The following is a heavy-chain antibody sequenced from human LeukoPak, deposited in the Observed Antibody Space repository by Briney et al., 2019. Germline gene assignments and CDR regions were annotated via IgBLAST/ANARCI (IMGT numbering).Heavy chain of an antibody. D-gene: IGHD4-17*01. Sequence: PGESLKISCKGSGYSFTSYWIGWVRQMPGKGLEWMGIIYPGDSDTRYSPPFQGQVTISADKSISTAYLQWSSLKASDTAMYYCARHPASYYGDYVSGGMDVWGQGATVTVSS. V-gene: IGHV5-51*01. CDR1: GYSFTSYW. CDR2: IYPGDSDT. J-gene: IGHJ6*02. CDR3: ARHPASYYGDYVSGGMDV.